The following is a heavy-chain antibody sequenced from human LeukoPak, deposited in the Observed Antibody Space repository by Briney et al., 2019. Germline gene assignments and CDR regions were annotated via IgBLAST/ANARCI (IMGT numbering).Heavy chain of an antibody. Sequence: SETLSLTCTVSGASISSGGYYWSWVRQHPGKGLEWMGYIYYSGSTSYYNPSLKSRVTISVDTSKNQFSLRLSSATAADTAVYYCARDCSSTTCPKLDYWGQGTLVTVSS. CDR3: ARDCSSTTCPKLDY. J-gene: IGHJ4*02. CDR2: IYYSGSTS. D-gene: IGHD2-2*01. V-gene: IGHV4-31*03. CDR1: GASISSGGYY.